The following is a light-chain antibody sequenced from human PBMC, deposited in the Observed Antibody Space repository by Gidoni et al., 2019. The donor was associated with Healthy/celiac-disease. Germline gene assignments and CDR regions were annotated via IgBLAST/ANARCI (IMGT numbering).Light chain of an antibody. CDR1: QNINNY. CDR2: AAS. Sequence: DIQMTQSPSSLSASVGDRVTITCRASQNINNYLNWYQQKPGKAPKLLIYAASSLHSGVPSRFSGSGSGTDFTRTISSLLPEDCATYSCQQSYSTPLTFGGGTKVEIK. V-gene: IGKV1-39*01. CDR3: QQSYSTPLT. J-gene: IGKJ4*01.